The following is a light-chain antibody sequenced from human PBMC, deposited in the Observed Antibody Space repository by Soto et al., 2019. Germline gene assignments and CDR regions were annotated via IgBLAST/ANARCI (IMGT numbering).Light chain of an antibody. CDR1: QSVSSN. V-gene: IGKV3-15*01. J-gene: IGKJ2*01. CDR3: QQYNNWPPEKT. CDR2: GAS. Sequence: EIVMTQSPATLSVSPGERATLSCSASQSVSSNLAWYQQKPGQAPRLLIYGASTRATGIPARFSGSGSGTEFTLTISSLQSEDFAVYHCQQYNNWPPEKTFGQGTKLEIK.